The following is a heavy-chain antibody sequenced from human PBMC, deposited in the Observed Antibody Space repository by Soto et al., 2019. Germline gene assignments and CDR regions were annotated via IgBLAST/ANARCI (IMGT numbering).Heavy chain of an antibody. CDR3: AKDELPYSSGWYVY. J-gene: IGHJ4*02. CDR1: GFTFSSYG. V-gene: IGHV3-30*18. D-gene: IGHD6-19*01. CDR2: ISYDGSNK. Sequence: GGSLRLSCAASGFTFSSYGMHWVRQAPGKGLEWVAVISYDGSNKYYADSVKGRFTISRDNSKNTLYLQMNSLRAEDTAVYYCAKDELPYSSGWYVYWGQGTLVTVSS.